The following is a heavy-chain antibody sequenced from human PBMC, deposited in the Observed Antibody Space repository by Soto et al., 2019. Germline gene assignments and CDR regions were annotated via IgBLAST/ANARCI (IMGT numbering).Heavy chain of an antibody. CDR3: ARDRYDSSGYYPMFPAY. V-gene: IGHV1-18*04. Sequence: ASVKVSCKASGYTFTSYGISWVRQAPGQGLEWMGWISAYNGNTNYAQKLQGRVTMTTDTSTSTAYMELRSLRSDDTAVYYCARDRYDSSGYYPMFPAYWGQGTLVTVS. D-gene: IGHD3-22*01. CDR2: ISAYNGNT. CDR1: GYTFTSYG. J-gene: IGHJ4*02.